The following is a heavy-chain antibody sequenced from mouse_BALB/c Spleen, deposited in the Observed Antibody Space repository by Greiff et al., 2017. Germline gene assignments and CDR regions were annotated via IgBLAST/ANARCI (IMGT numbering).Heavy chain of an antibody. Sequence: LQQPGAELVKPGASVKMSCKASGYTFTSYNMHWVKQTPGQGLEWIGAIYPGNGDTSYNQKFKGKATLTADKSSSTAYMQLSSLTSEDSAVYYCARVLIYYGSTYAMDYWGQGTSVTVSS. CDR1: GYTFTSYN. CDR2: IYPGNGDT. V-gene: IGHV1-12*01. D-gene: IGHD1-1*01. CDR3: ARVLIYYGSTYAMDY. J-gene: IGHJ4*01.